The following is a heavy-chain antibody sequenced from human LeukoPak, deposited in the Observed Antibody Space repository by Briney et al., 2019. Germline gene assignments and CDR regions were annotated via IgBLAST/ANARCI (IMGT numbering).Heavy chain of an antibody. V-gene: IGHV4-39*07. D-gene: IGHD5-18*01. J-gene: IGHJ4*02. CDR1: GGSISSSSYY. CDR2: IYYSGST. Sequence: PSETLSLTCTVSGGSISSSSYYWGWIRQPPGKGLGWIGSIYYSGSTYYNPSLKSRVTISVDTSKNQFSLKLSSVTAADTAVYYCARDGYTAMVTPFDYWGQGTLVTVSS. CDR3: ARDGYTAMVTPFDY.